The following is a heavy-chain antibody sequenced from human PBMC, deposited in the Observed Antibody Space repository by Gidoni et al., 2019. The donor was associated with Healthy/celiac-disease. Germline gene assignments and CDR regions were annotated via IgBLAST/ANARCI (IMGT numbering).Heavy chain of an antibody. Sequence: EVQLVESGGGLVKPGGSLRLSCAASGFTFSNAWMSWVRQAPGKGREWVVRIKSKTDGGTTDYAAPVKGRFTISRDDSKNTLYLQMNSLKTEDTAVYYCTTGKTPDIVVVPAAMYWYFDLWGRGTLVTVSS. J-gene: IGHJ2*01. CDR2: IKSKTDGGTT. CDR3: TTGKTPDIVVVPAAMYWYFDL. CDR1: GFTFSNAW. D-gene: IGHD2-2*01. V-gene: IGHV3-15*01.